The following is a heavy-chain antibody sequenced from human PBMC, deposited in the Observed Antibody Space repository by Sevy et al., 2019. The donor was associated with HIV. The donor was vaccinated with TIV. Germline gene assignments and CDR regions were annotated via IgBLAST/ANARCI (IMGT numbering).Heavy chain of an antibody. D-gene: IGHD4-17*01. Sequence: SETLSLTCAVYGESFSNNYWSWIRLSPGKGLESIGEIDHSGRSDYNPSLKSRVTMSVDTSKNQFSLKLTSVTAADTAVYYCARGPKPLRSDYGVYRGVGYYFDSWGQGTLVTVSS. CDR3: ARGPKPLRSDYGVYRGVGYYFDS. J-gene: IGHJ4*02. CDR2: IDHSGRS. V-gene: IGHV4-34*01. CDR1: GESFSNNY.